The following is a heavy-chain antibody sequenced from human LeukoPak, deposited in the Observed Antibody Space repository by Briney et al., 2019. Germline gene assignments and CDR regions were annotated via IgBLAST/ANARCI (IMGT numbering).Heavy chain of an antibody. Sequence: ASVKVSCKASGYTFSGYYMHWVRQAPGQGLEWMGWINRNSGGTNYAQKFQGRVTMTRDTSISTAYMELSRLTSDDTAVYYCARVITMVRGVNGGFDYWGRGTPVTVSS. D-gene: IGHD3-10*01. V-gene: IGHV1-2*02. CDR3: ARVITMVRGVNGGFDY. CDR1: GYTFSGYY. CDR2: INRNSGGT. J-gene: IGHJ4*02.